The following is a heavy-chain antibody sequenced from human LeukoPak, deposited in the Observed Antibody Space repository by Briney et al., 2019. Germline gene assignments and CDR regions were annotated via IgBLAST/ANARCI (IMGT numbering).Heavy chain of an antibody. J-gene: IGHJ4*02. CDR2: IYLDDGK. D-gene: IGHD6-19*01. Sequence: SGPTLVKPTQTLTLTCTFSGFLLSTSGVGVGWIRQPPGKALEWLALIYLDDGKRYSPSLKSRLTIPKDTSRNQGVLKMTNMDPVDTVTYYCAERAQKQWLDYFDYWGKGTLVTVSS. CDR3: AERAQKQWLDYFDY. CDR1: GFLLSTSGVG. V-gene: IGHV2-5*02.